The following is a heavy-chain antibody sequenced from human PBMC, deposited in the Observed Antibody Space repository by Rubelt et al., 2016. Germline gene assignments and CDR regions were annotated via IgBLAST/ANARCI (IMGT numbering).Heavy chain of an antibody. Sequence: QVQLVQSGAEVKKPGASVKVSCKASGYTFTGYYMHWVRQAPGQGLEWMGWINPNSGGTNYEQKFQGWVTMTRVMSISTAYMELSKLRADDTAVYYCARGPITMVRGVIIGSYYYGMDVWGQGTTVTVSS. CDR3: ARGPITMVRGVIIGSYYYGMDV. CDR1: GYTFTGYY. CDR2: INPNSGGT. V-gene: IGHV1-2*04. J-gene: IGHJ6*02. D-gene: IGHD3-10*01.